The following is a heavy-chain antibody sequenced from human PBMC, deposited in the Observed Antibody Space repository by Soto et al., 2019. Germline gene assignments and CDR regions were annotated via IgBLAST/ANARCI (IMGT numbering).Heavy chain of an antibody. CDR1: GYSFHNYG. D-gene: IGHD1-26*01. Sequence: QVPLVQSGPEVKKPGASVKVSCKASGYSFHNYGIIWVRQAPGQGLEWMGWISGQIAKTNYAQKFQGKVTMTTDTSTSTAYMELSTLTSDDTAMYYCARGPPSGSFSLTPRYWGQGTLVTVSS. CDR2: ISGQIAKT. CDR3: ARGPPSGSFSLTPRY. J-gene: IGHJ4*02. V-gene: IGHV1-18*04.